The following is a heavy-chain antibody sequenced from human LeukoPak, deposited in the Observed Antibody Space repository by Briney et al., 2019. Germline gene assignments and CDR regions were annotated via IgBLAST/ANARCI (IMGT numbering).Heavy chain of an antibody. CDR1: GYTFTSYD. V-gene: IGHV1-8*03. Sequence: ASVKVSCKASGYTFTSYDINWVRQATGQGLEWMGWMNPNSGNTGYAQKFQGRVTITRNTSISTAYMELSSLRSEDTAVYYCARYVRGLRYFDYWGQGTLVTVSS. J-gene: IGHJ4*02. CDR3: ARYVRGLRYFDY. CDR2: MNPNSGNT. D-gene: IGHD3-10*02.